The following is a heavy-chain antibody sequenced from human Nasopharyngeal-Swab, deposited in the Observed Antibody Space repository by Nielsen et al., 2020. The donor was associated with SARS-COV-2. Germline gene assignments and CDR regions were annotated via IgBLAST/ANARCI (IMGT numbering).Heavy chain of an antibody. CDR1: GGTFSSYA. CDR3: AREGWELRYYGMDV. V-gene: IGHV1-69*13. Sequence: SVNVSCKASGGTFSSYAISWVRQAPGQGLGWMGGIIPIFGTANYAQKFQGRVTITADESTSTAYMELSSLRSEDTAVYYCAREGWELRYYGMDVWGQGTTVTVSS. J-gene: IGHJ6*02. D-gene: IGHD1-26*01. CDR2: IIPIFGTA.